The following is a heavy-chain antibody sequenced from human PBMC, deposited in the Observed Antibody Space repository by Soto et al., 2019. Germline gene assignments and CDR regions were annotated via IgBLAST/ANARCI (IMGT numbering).Heavy chain of an antibody. CDR3: AKAQGSMTSRFNCFDH. Sequence: GGSLRLSCAASGFTFSGYAMTWVRQAPGKGLEWVSEINDGGGSTYYADSVKGRFTISRDNSKNTLFLQMNSLRAEDTAVYYCAKAQGSMTSRFNCFDHWGQGTLVTVSS. V-gene: IGHV3-23*01. CDR2: INDGGGST. CDR1: GFTFSGYA. J-gene: IGHJ4*02. D-gene: IGHD3-3*01.